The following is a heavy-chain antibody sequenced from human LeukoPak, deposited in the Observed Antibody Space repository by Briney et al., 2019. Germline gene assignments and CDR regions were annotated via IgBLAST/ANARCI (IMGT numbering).Heavy chain of an antibody. CDR3: ARVPDILTGYPYGMDV. D-gene: IGHD3-9*01. V-gene: IGHV4-39*01. Sequence: SETLSLTCTVSGGSISSSSYYWGWIRQPPGKGLEWIGGIYYSGSTYYNPSLKSRVTISVDTSKNQFSLKLSSVTAADTAVYYCARVPDILTGYPYGMDVWGQGTTVTVSS. J-gene: IGHJ6*02. CDR1: GGSISSSSYY. CDR2: IYYSGST.